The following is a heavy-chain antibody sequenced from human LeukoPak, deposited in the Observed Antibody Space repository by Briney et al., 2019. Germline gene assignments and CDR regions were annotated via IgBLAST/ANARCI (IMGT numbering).Heavy chain of an antibody. J-gene: IGHJ4*02. CDR1: GGSFSGYY. D-gene: IGHD3-3*01. CDR2: ASHSGST. V-gene: IGHV4-34*01. Sequence: SETLSLTCAVYGGSFSGYYWSWIRQPPGKGLEWLGEASHSGSTNYNPSLESRVTISVDTSKKQFSLKLSSVTAADTAVYYCARRGESRFNFDYWGQGTLVTVSS. CDR3: ARRGESRFNFDY.